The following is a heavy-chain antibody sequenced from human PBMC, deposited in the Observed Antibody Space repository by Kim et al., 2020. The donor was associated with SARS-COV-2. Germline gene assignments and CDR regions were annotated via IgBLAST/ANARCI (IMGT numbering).Heavy chain of an antibody. Sequence: GESLKISCKGSGYSFTSYWISWVRQMPGKGLEWMGRIDPSDSYTNYSPSFQGHVTISADKSISTAYLQWSSLKASDTAMYYCARSPIVVVVAAENWGQGTLVTVSS. CDR2: IDPSDSYT. V-gene: IGHV5-10-1*01. D-gene: IGHD2-15*01. J-gene: IGHJ4*02. CDR3: ARSPIVVVVAAEN. CDR1: GYSFTSYW.